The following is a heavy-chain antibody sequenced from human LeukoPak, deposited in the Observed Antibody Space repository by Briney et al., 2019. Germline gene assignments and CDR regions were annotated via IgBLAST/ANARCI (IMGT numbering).Heavy chain of an antibody. Sequence: SETLSLTCAVSGGSFSGYYWNWIRQPPGKGLEWIGEINHSGSTNYNPSLKSRVTISVDTSKNQFSLKLSSVTAADTAVYYCAGGRPHYYYYYMDVWGKGTTVTVSS. V-gene: IGHV4-34*01. CDR2: INHSGST. CDR3: AGGRPHYYYYYMDV. J-gene: IGHJ6*03. CDR1: GGSFSGYY.